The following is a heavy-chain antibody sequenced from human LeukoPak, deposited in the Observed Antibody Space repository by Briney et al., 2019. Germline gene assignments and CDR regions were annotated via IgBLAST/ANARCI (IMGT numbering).Heavy chain of an antibody. J-gene: IGHJ6*02. V-gene: IGHV4-59*08. CDR3: ARHDPVGYYQHGMGV. D-gene: IGHD2-15*01. Sequence: SETLSLTCTVSGVSISGYFWSCIRQPPGQGLESIGYIYYTGATLYNPSLKSRVTMSVDTSKNQFSLKLSSVTAADTAVYYCARHDPVGYYQHGMGVWGQGTTVTASS. CDR1: GVSISGYF. CDR2: IYYTGAT.